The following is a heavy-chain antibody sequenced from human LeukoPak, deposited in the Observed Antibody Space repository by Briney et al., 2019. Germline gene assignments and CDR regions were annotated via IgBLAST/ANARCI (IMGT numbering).Heavy chain of an antibody. J-gene: IGHJ3*02. CDR3: ARAKALVDDSSYI. V-gene: IGHV1-2*02. D-gene: IGHD3-9*01. CDR2: VNHYSGAT. Sequence: PSVKLSCKSSGYTFKDYFIHWVRQAPGQGLEGMGWVNHYSGATSYAQNFRGRVTMTRDTSITKDYMALSRLTADATDISYYARAKALVDDSSYIWGQGTVVTVSS. CDR1: GYTFKDYF.